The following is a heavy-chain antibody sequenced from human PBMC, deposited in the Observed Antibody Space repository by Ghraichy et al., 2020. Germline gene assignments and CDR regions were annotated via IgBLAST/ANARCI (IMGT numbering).Heavy chain of an antibody. CDR2: INPSGGST. Sequence: GIINPSGGSTSYAQKFQGRVTMTRDTSTSTVYMELSSLRSEDTAVYYCAQGIVGSPGSFDIWGQGSM. D-gene: IGHD1-26*01. V-gene: IGHV1-46*03. CDR3: AQGIVGSPGSFDI. J-gene: IGHJ3*02.